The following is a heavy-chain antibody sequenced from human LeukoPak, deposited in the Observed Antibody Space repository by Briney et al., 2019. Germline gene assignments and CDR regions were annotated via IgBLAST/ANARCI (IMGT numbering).Heavy chain of an antibody. CDR1: GFTFSSYA. Sequence: SGGSLRLSCAASGFTFSSYAMHWVRQAPGKGLEWVAVISYDGSNKYYADSVKGRFTISRDNSKNTLYLQMNSLRAEDTAVYYCAREKGIAVAGTYFDYWGQGTLVTVSS. CDR2: ISYDGSNK. V-gene: IGHV3-30-3*01. J-gene: IGHJ4*02. D-gene: IGHD6-19*01. CDR3: AREKGIAVAGTYFDY.